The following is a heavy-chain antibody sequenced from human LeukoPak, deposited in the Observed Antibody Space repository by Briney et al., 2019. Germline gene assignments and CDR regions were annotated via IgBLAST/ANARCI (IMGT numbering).Heavy chain of an antibody. D-gene: IGHD6-6*01. CDR3: GRVFSLAARPSPYYFDY. CDR2: INHSGST. CDR1: GGSFRGYY. J-gene: IGHJ4*02. Sequence: SEPLSLTCAVYGGSFRGYYWSWIRQPPGKGLEWIGEINHSGSTNYHPSLKSRVTISVDTSKNQFTLKLSSVTAADTAVYYCGRVFSLAARPSPYYFDYWGQGTLVTVSS. V-gene: IGHV4-34*01.